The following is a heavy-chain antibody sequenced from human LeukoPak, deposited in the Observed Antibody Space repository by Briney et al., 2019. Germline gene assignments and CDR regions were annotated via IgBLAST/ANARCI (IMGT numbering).Heavy chain of an antibody. CDR1: GFTFSSYA. CDR2: ISGRGGST. J-gene: IGHJ4*02. V-gene: IGHV3-23*01. Sequence: GGSLRLSCVASGFTFSSYAMSWVRQAPGKGLEWVSVISGRGGSTYYADSVKGRFTISRDNSKNTLYLQMNSLRAEDTAVYYCAKGDEPYDSSGYYSGGFDYWGQGTLVTVSS. CDR3: AKGDEPYDSSGYYSGGFDY. D-gene: IGHD3-22*01.